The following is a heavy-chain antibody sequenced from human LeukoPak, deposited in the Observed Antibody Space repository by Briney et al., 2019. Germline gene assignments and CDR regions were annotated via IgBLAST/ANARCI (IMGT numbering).Heavy chain of an antibody. V-gene: IGHV3-33*08. CDR2: IWSDGSKK. J-gene: IGHJ6*02. D-gene: IGHD3-3*01. CDR3: ARVKPGAITIFGVVRSAMDV. CDR1: GFTFNSYG. Sequence: GRSLRLSCAASGFTFNSYGMHWVRQAPGKGLEWVAVIWSDGSKKYYADSVKGRFTISRDNSKNTVYLQMNNLRAEDTAVYYCARVKPGAITIFGVVRSAMDVWGQGTTVTVSS.